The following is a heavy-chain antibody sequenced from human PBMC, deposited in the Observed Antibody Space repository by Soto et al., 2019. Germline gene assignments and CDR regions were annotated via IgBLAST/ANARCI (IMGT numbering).Heavy chain of an antibody. CDR1: GGSISSGGYY. CDR2: IYYSGST. V-gene: IGHV4-31*03. Sequence: SETLSLTCTVSGGSISSGGYYWSWIRQHPGKGLEWIGYIYYSGSTYYNPSLKSRVTISVDTSKNQFSLKLSSVTAVDTAVYYCARAKHNWFDPWGQGTLVTVSS. J-gene: IGHJ5*02. CDR3: ARAKHNWFDP.